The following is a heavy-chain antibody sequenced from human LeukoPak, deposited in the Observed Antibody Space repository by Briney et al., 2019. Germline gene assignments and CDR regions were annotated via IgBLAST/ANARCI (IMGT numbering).Heavy chain of an antibody. CDR2: FNPEDGET. J-gene: IGHJ4*02. D-gene: IGHD2-15*01. V-gene: IGHV1-24*01. CDR1: GYTLTELS. Sequence: ASVKVSCKVSGYTLTELSMHWVRQAPGKGLGWMGGFNPEDGETIYAQKFQGRVTMTEDTSTDTAYMELSSLRSEDTAVYYCATALYCSGGSCQQDYWGQGTLVTVSS. CDR3: ATALYCSGGSCQQDY.